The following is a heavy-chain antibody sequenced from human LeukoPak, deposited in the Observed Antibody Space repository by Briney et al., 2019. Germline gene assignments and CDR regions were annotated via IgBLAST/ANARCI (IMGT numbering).Heavy chain of an antibody. J-gene: IGHJ4*02. D-gene: IGHD6-19*01. CDR1: GYDFTSVG. V-gene: IGHV1-18*01. CDR3: TRAGAGSGWYFDY. Sequence: ASMNLSCKASGYDFTSVGITWVRQAPGQGVKGMGWFSPYNGNTRYVQKLQGRVTMTTDTSTSTAYMELRSLRLDDTAVYYCTRAGAGSGWYFDYWGQGTLVTVSS. CDR2: FSPYNGNT.